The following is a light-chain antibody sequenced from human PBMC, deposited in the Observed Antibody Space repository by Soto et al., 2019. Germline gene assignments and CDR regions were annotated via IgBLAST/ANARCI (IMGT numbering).Light chain of an antibody. V-gene: IGKV4-1*01. J-gene: IGKJ4*01. CDR2: WAS. CDR3: QQYYSSPLT. CDR1: QSVLNSSNNKNY. Sequence: DIVMTQSPDSLAVSLGERATINWKSSQSVLNSSNNKNYLAWYQQKPGQPPKLLIYWASTRESGVPDRFSGGGSGTDFTLTISSLQAEDVAVYYCQQYYSSPLTFGGGTKVEIK.